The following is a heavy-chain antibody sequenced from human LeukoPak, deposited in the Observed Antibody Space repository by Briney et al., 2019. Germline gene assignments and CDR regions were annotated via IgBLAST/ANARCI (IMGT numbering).Heavy chain of an antibody. Sequence: PGGSLRLSCAASGFTFSSYSMNWVRQAPGKGLEWGSYISGSSSTIYYADSVKGRFTISRDNAKNTLHLQMNSLRGEDTAVYYCARDLDGSGNYHWFDPWGQGTLVTVSS. V-gene: IGHV3-48*04. CDR1: GFTFSSYS. CDR3: ARDLDGSGNYHWFDP. J-gene: IGHJ5*02. D-gene: IGHD3-10*01. CDR2: ISGSSSTI.